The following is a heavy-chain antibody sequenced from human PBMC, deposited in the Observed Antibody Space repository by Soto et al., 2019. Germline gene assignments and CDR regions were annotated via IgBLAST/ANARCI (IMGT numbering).Heavy chain of an antibody. J-gene: IGHJ4*02. V-gene: IGHV3-53*01. CDR2: IYSSGST. CDR3: ARGYSYTQPVFDY. Sequence: HPGGSLRLSCAARGFTVSNNYMTWVRQAPGKGLEWVSFIYSSGSTYYADSVKGRFTISRDNFKNTLYLQMNSLRAEDTAVYYCARGYSYTQPVFDYWGLGTLVTSPQ. CDR1: GFTVSNNY. D-gene: IGHD5-18*01.